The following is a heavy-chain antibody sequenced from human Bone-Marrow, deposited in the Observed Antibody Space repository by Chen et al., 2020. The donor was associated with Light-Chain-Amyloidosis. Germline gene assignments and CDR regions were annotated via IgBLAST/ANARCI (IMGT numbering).Heavy chain of an antibody. Sequence: EVQLVESGGGLVQPGRSLRLSCTASGLTFGDYAMSWFRQAPGKGLEWVGFIRSKAYGGTTEYAASVKGRFTISRDDSKSIAYLQMNSLKTEDTAVYYCTRDVRFLEWLPSFDYWGQGTLVTVSS. D-gene: IGHD3-3*01. CDR3: TRDVRFLEWLPSFDY. CDR1: GLTFGDYA. CDR2: IRSKAYGGTT. J-gene: IGHJ4*02. V-gene: IGHV3-49*03.